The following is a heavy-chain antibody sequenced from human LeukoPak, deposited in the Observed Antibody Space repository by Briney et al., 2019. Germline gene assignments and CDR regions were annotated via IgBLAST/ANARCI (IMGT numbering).Heavy chain of an antibody. V-gene: IGHV1-2*02. CDR1: GYTFTGYY. CDR3: ARVIRQGSMMGLGYFGY. D-gene: IGHD3-10*01. CDR2: INPNSGGT. Sequence: ASVKVSCKASGYTFTGYYMHWVRQAPGQGLEWMGWINPNSGGTNYAQKFQGRVTMTRDTSISTAYMELSRLRSDDTAVYYCARVIRQGSMMGLGYFGYWGQGTLVTVSS. J-gene: IGHJ4*02.